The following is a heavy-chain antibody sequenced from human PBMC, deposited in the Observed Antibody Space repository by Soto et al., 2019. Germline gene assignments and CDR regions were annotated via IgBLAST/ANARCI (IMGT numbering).Heavy chain of an antibody. Sequence: ASVKVSCKVSGYTLTELHMHWLRQAPGKGLECMGGFDLEDGQRIYAQRFQDRITMTEDTSTDTAYMELSSLRSDDTAVYCCATDPPELWNYWGQGSLVTVCS. CDR3: ATDPPELWNY. CDR1: GYTLTELH. J-gene: IGHJ4*02. CDR2: FDLEDGQR. V-gene: IGHV1-24*01. D-gene: IGHD2-21*01.